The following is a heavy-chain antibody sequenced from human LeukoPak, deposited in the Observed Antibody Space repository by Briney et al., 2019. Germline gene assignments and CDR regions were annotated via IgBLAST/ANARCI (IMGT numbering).Heavy chain of an antibody. Sequence: SETLSLTCTVSGGSISSSSYYWGWIRQPPGKGLEWIGSIYYSGSTYYNPSLKSRVTISVDTSKNQFSLKLSSVTAADTAVYYCARVLWFGELLGYYYYYGMDVWGQGTTVTVSS. J-gene: IGHJ6*02. V-gene: IGHV4-39*07. D-gene: IGHD3-10*01. CDR2: IYYSGST. CDR3: ARVLWFGELLGYYYYYGMDV. CDR1: GGSISSSSYY.